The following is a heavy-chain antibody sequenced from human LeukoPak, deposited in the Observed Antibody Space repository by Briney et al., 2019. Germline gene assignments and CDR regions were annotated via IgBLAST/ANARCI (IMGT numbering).Heavy chain of an antibody. CDR1: GFTFSSYN. Sequence: PGGSPRLSCAASGFTFSSYNMNWVRQAPGKGLEWVSFISSTSNTIYYADSVKGRFTISRDNAKNSLYLQMNSLRAEDTAAYYCAREEGFDYWGQGTLVTVSS. V-gene: IGHV3-48*01. CDR2: ISSTSNTI. J-gene: IGHJ4*02. CDR3: AREEGFDY.